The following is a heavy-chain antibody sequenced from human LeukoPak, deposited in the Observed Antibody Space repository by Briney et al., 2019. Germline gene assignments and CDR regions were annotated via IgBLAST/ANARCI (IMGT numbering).Heavy chain of an antibody. J-gene: IGHJ4*02. V-gene: IGHV3-23*01. D-gene: IGHD2-2*01. CDR3: AKSSVPAATDY. CDR2: ISGSGGST. CDR1: GSTFTGYA. Sequence: PGGFLRLSCAASGSTFTGYAMSWLRQAPGKGLEFVSAISGSGGSTYYADSVKGRFTISRDNSKNTLYLQMNSLRAEDTAVYYCAKSSVPAATDYWGQGTLVTVSS.